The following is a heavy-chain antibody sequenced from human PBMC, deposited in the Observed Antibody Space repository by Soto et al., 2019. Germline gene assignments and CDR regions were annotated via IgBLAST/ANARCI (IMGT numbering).Heavy chain of an antibody. Sequence: GGSLRLSCAASGFTFSSYAMGWVRQAPGKGLEWVSAISGSGGSTYYADSVKGRFTISRDNSKNTLYLQMNSLRAEDTAVYYCAKEEGGYSSSWYILGYYGMDVWGQGTTVTVSS. J-gene: IGHJ6*02. V-gene: IGHV3-23*01. CDR3: AKEEGGYSSSWYILGYYGMDV. CDR1: GFTFSSYA. CDR2: ISGSGGST. D-gene: IGHD6-13*01.